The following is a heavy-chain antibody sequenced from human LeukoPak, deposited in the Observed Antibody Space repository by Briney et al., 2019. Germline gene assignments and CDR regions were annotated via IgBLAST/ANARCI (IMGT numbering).Heavy chain of an antibody. V-gene: IGHV3-30*04. Sequence: GGSLRLSCAASGFTFNSYTMHWVRQAPGKGLEWVALISYDGSNKRYADSVKGRFTISRDNSKNTLYLQMNSLRAEDTAVYYCARDRGYDATYYFDYWGQGTLVTVSS. CDR3: ARDRGYDATYYFDY. CDR1: GFTFNSYT. CDR2: ISYDGSNK. J-gene: IGHJ4*02. D-gene: IGHD5-12*01.